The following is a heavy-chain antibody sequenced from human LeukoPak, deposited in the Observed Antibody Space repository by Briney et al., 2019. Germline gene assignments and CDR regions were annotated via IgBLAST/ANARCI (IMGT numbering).Heavy chain of an antibody. D-gene: IGHD3-10*01. CDR1: GGSISSSSYY. V-gene: IGHV4-39*01. CDR2: IYYSGST. J-gene: IGHJ5*02. Sequence: SETLSLTRTVSGGSISSSSYYWGWIRQPPGKGLEWIGSIYYSGSTYYNSSLKSRVTISVDTSKNQFSLKLSSVTAADTAVYYCASGPGWFDPWGQGTLVTVSS. CDR3: ASGPGWFDP.